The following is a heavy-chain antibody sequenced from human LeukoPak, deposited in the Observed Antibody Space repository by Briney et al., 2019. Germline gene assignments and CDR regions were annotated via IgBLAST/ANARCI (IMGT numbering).Heavy chain of an antibody. D-gene: IGHD3-22*01. CDR1: GGSISSGSHY. V-gene: IGHV4-61*02. J-gene: IGHJ4*02. CDR2: ISSSGST. CDR3: ARWYYYDSTGYYYYFDY. Sequence: PSETLSLTCTVSGGSISSGSHYWSWIRQPAGKGLEWIGRISSSGSTNYNPSLKSRVTISVDTSKNQFSLKLNSVTAADTAVYYCARWYYYDSTGYYYYFDYWGREPWSPSPQ.